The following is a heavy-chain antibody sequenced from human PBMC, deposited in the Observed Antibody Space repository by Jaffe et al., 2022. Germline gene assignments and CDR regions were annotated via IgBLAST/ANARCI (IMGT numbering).Heavy chain of an antibody. CDR1: GGSISSGSYY. V-gene: IGHV4-61*02. CDR3: ARETDLAVAAKGDAFDI. Sequence: QVQLQESGPGLVKPSQTLSLTCTVSGGSISSGSYYWSWIRQPAGKGLEWIGRIYTSGSTNYNPSLKSRVTISVDTSKNQFSLKLSSVTAADTAVYYCARETDLAVAAKGDAFDIWGQGTMVTVSS. J-gene: IGHJ3*02. D-gene: IGHD6-19*01. CDR2: IYTSGST.